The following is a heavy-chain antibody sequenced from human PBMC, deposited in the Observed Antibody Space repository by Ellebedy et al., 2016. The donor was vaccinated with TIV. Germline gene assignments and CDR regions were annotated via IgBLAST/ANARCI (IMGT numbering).Heavy chain of an antibody. V-gene: IGHV3-23*01. J-gene: IGHJ4*02. D-gene: IGHD3-9*01. Sequence: PGGSLRLSCAASGFTFSSYAMSWVRQAPGKGLEWVSAISGSGGSTYYADSVKGRFTISRDNSKNPLYLQMNSLRAEDPAICYCAKKEKYYEILPGSLDYWGQGTLVTVSS. CDR1: GFTFSSYA. CDR3: AKKEKYYEILPGSLDY. CDR2: ISGSGGST.